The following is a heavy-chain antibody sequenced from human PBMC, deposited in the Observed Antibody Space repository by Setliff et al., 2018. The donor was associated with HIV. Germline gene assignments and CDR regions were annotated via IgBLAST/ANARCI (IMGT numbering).Heavy chain of an antibody. J-gene: IGHJ4*02. V-gene: IGHV4-39*01. CDR3: ASLTTDRFLEWLFVY. CDR2: IYYSGST. Sequence: SETLSLTCTVSGGSISSSSYYWGWIRQPPGKGLEWIGSIYYSGSTYYNPSLKTRVTISVDTTKNQFALKLSSVTAADPAVYYCASLTTDRFLEWLFVYWGQGTLVTVS. CDR1: GGSISSSSYY. D-gene: IGHD3-3*01.